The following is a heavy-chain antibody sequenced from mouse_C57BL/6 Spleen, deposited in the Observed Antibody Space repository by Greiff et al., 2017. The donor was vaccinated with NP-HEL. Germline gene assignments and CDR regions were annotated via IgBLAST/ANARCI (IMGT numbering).Heavy chain of an antibody. CDR1: GYTFTSYW. V-gene: IGHV1-69*01. J-gene: IGHJ2*01. D-gene: IGHD2-3*01. Sequence: VKLQQPGAELVMPGASVKLSCKASGYTFTSYWMHWVKQRPGQGLEWIGEIDPSDSYTNYNQKFKGKSTLTVDKSSSTAYMQLSSLTSEDSAVYYCARGGLLDYFDYWGQGTTLTVSS. CDR2: IDPSDSYT. CDR3: ARGGLLDYFDY.